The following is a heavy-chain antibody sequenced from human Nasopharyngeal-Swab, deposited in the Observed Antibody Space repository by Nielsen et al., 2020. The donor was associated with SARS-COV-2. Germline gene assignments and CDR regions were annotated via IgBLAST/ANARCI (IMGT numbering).Heavy chain of an antibody. CDR2: IIPIFGTA. CDR3: ARGYSGYGYYFDY. J-gene: IGHJ4*02. Sequence: SVKVSCKASGGTFSSYAISWVRQAPGQGFEWMGGIIPIFGTANYAQKFQGRVTITADESTSTAYMELSSLRSEDTAVYYCARGYSGYGYYFDYWGQGTLVTVSS. CDR1: GGTFSSYA. D-gene: IGHD5-12*01. V-gene: IGHV1-69*13.